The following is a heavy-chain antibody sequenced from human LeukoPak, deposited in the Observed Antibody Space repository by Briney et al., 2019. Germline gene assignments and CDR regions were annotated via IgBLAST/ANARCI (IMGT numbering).Heavy chain of an antibody. D-gene: IGHD3-10*01. CDR3: ARELWFGELLHDY. J-gene: IGHJ4*02. V-gene: IGHV3-30-3*01. CDR2: ISYDGSNK. Sequence: GGSLRLSCAASGFTFSSYAMHWVRQAPGKGLEWVAVISYDGSNKYYADSVKGRFTISRDNSKNTLYLQMNSLRAEDTAVYYCARELWFGELLHDYWGQGTLVTVSS. CDR1: GFTFSSYA.